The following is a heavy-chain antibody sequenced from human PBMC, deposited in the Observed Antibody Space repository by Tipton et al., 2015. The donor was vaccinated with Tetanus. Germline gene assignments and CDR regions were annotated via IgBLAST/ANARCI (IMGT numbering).Heavy chain of an antibody. CDR1: GGSMSNNY. CDR2: IFHSGST. V-gene: IGHV4-59*01. J-gene: IGHJ3*01. CDR3: ARRSYCSSSSCFDAFDL. D-gene: IGHD2-2*01. Sequence: TLSLTCTVSGGSMSNNYWSWIRQPPGKGLEWIAYIFHSGSTNYSPSLKSRVAIYMDTSKNQISLKLSSVTAADTAVYYCARRSYCSSSSCFDAFDLWGQGTMVTVSS.